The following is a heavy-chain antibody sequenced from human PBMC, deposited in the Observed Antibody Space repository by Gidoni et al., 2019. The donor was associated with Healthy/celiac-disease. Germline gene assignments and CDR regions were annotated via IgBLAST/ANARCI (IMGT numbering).Heavy chain of an antibody. Sequence: EVQLLESGGGLVQPGGSLRLSCAASGFTFSSYAMSWVRQAPGKGLEWVSAISGSGGSTYYADSVKGRFTISRDNSKNTLYLQMNSLRAEDTAVYYCANQGEFWSAPGYYFDYWGQGTLVTVSS. CDR3: ANQGEFWSAPGYYFDY. CDR1: GFTFSSYA. D-gene: IGHD3-3*01. CDR2: ISGSGGST. V-gene: IGHV3-23*01. J-gene: IGHJ4*02.